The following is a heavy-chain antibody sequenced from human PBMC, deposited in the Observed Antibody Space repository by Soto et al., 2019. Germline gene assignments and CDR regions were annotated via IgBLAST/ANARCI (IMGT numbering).Heavy chain of an antibody. J-gene: IGHJ6*02. D-gene: IGHD1-26*01. Sequence: GESLKISCKGSGYSFTTSWIGWVRQMPGKGQEWVGIIYPADSDTRYSPSFQGQVTISADKSSGTAYLQWSSLKASDTAMYYCARSGYSSHGMDVWGQGTTVTVSS. CDR3: ARSGYSSHGMDV. V-gene: IGHV5-51*01. CDR2: IYPADSDT. CDR1: GYSFTTSW.